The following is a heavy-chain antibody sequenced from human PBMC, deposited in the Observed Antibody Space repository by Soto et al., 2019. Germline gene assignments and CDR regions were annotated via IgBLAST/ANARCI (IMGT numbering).Heavy chain of an antibody. CDR3: ARKKGDTFDI. CDR1: GITLSSYT. J-gene: IGHJ3*02. V-gene: IGHV3-21*01. Sequence: GRSLRLSCAASGITLSSYTMNWVRQAPGKGLEWVSFISSSGTYTYYADSLKGRFTISRDNAKDSLYLQMNSLRAEDTAVYYCARKKGDTFDIWGRGTMVTVSS. CDR2: ISSSGTYT.